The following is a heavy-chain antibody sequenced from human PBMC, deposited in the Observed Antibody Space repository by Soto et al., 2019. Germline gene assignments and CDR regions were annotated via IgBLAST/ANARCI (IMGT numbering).Heavy chain of an antibody. V-gene: IGHV1-69*13. CDR3: ARNHYYDSSGYYYFDY. CDR1: GGTFSSYA. D-gene: IGHD3-22*01. J-gene: IGHJ4*02. CDR2: IIPIFGTT. Sequence: GASVKVSCKASGGTFSSYAISWVRQAPGQGLEWMGGIIPIFGTTKHAQKFQGRVTSSADESTSTVYVELSRLTSEDTALYYCARNHYYDSSGYYYFDYWGQGTPVTVSS.